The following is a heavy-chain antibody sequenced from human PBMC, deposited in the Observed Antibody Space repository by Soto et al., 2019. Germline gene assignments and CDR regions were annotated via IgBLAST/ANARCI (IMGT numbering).Heavy chain of an antibody. J-gene: IGHJ3*02. CDR3: AKATATGGGAFDI. CDR2: ILVDGRA. Sequence: GGSLRLSCEASGFICSSYDMSWVRQAPGKGLEWVSTILVDGRAFYVDSVRGRFTISRDTSKNTVYLQMNSLTAGDTALYYCAKATATGGGAFDICGQGTMVTVSS. CDR1: GFICSSYD. D-gene: IGHD2-8*02. V-gene: IGHV3-23*01.